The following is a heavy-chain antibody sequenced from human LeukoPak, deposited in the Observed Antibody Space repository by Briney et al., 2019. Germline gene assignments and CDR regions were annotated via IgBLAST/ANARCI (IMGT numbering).Heavy chain of an antibody. J-gene: IGHJ4*02. CDR2: INHSGST. CDR3: ARGDTAMDNPFDY. Sequence: KPSETLSLTCAVYGGSFSGYYWSWIRQPPGKGLEWIGEINHSGSTNYNPSLKSRVTISVDTSKNQFSLKLSSVTAADTAVYYCARGDTAMDNPFDYWGQGTLVTVSS. D-gene: IGHD5-18*01. V-gene: IGHV4-34*01. CDR1: GGSFSGYY.